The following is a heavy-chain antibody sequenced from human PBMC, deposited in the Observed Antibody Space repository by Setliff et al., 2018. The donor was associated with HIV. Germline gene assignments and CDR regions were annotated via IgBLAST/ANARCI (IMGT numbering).Heavy chain of an antibody. D-gene: IGHD2-2*02. Sequence: GASVKVSCKASGYTFTGYYMHWVRQAPRQGLEWMGWINPNNGGTNYAQNFQGRLTISADKSTRTAYLELSSLRSDDSAVYFCAKEQEIGSYLDPWGQGTLVTVSS. J-gene: IGHJ5*02. CDR2: INPNNGGT. CDR3: AKEQEIGSYLDP. V-gene: IGHV1-2*02. CDR1: GYTFTGYY.